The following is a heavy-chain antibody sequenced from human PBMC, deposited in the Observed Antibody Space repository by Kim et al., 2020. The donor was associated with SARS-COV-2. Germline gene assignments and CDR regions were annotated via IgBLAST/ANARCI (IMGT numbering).Heavy chain of an antibody. V-gene: IGHV1-3*01. D-gene: IGHD5-12*01. Sequence: SQKFQGRDTITRDTAASTAYMELSSLRSEDTAVYYCARVGSGYVVYFDYWGQGTLVTVSS. CDR3: ARVGSGYVVYFDY. J-gene: IGHJ4*02.